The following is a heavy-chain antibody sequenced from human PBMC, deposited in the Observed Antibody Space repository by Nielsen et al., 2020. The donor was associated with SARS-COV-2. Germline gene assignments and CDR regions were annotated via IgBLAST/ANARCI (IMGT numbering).Heavy chain of an antibody. CDR3: ARGEPSRYDFWSGYPPGDAFDI. D-gene: IGHD3-3*01. Sequence: SETLSLTCTVSGGSISSSSYYWGWIRQPPGKGLEWIGSIYYSGSTYYNPSLKSRVTISVDTSKNQFSLKLSSVTAADTAVYYCARGEPSRYDFWSGYPPGDAFDIWGQGTMVTVSS. CDR2: IYYSGST. V-gene: IGHV4-39*07. J-gene: IGHJ3*02. CDR1: GGSISSSSYY.